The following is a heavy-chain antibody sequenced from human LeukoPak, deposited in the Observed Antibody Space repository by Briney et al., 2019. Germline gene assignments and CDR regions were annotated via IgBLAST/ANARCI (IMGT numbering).Heavy chain of an antibody. CDR3: TKGGASCGWFNKVFDS. CDR2: DSGSGIST. CDR1: GFTFSTYA. V-gene: IGHV3-23*01. D-gene: IGHD2-15*01. J-gene: IGHJ4*02. Sequence: GGSLRLSCAASGFTFSTYAMSWVRQAPGMGLEWVSADSGSGISTYYADSVKGRFTISRDNSKNTLYLQMNSLRTDDTAIYYCTKGGASCGWFNKVFDSWGQGTLVIVSS.